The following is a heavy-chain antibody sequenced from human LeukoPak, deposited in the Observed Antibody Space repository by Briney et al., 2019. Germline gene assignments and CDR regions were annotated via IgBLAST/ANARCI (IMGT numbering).Heavy chain of an antibody. J-gene: IGHJ4*02. CDR2: IRSSGSTI. CDR3: ARRFDS. CDR1: RLTLSSYD. Sequence: GGSLRLSCTSSRLTLSSYDMNWVRQAPGKGLGWVSSIRSSGSTIDYADSVRGRFTISRDNAKNSLFLQMNSLRVEDTAVYYCARRFDSWGQGTLVTVSS. V-gene: IGHV3-48*03.